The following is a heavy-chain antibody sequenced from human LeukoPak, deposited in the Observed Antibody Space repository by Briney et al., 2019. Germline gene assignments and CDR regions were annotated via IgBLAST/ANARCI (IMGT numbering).Heavy chain of an antibody. CDR2: IYYSGST. D-gene: IGHD4-23*01. J-gene: IGHJ3*02. CDR3: ATLTGGDDAFDI. V-gene: IGHV4-59*11. Sequence: PSETLSLTCTVSGGSISSHYWSWIRQSPGKGLEWIGYIYYSGSTNYNPSLKSRVTISVDTSKNQFSLKLSSVTAADTAVYYCATLTGGDDAFDIWGQGTMVTVSS. CDR1: GGSISSHY.